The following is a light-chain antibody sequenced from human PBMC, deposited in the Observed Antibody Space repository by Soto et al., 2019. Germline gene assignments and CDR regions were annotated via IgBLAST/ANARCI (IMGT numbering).Light chain of an antibody. CDR3: QQYNNWPFT. CDR2: GAS. Sequence: EIVMTQSPATLSVSPGERATLSCRASQSVSSNLAWYQQKPGQAPRLLIYGASTRATGIPARFSGSGSGTEFNLTISSLQSEDFAVYYCQQYNNWPFTVGPGTKVDIK. CDR1: QSVSSN. J-gene: IGKJ3*01. V-gene: IGKV3-15*01.